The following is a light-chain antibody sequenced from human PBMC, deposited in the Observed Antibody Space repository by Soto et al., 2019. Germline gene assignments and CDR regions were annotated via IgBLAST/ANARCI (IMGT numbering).Light chain of an antibody. J-gene: IGLJ2*01. CDR3: ISYAAGNNYLV. CDR1: SSDVGSYNL. CDR2: EGS. V-gene: IGLV2-23*01. Sequence: QSALTQPASVSGSPGQSITISCTGTSSDVGSYNLVSWYQQHPGKAPKLMIYEGSKRPSGVSNRFSGSKSGNTASLTISGLQAEDEADYYCISYAAGNNYLVFGGGTKLTVL.